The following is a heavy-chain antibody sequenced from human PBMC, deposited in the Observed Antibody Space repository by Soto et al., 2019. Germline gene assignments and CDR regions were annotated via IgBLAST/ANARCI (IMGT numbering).Heavy chain of an antibody. CDR1: GFTFDDYA. V-gene: IGHV3-9*01. CDR2: ISWNSGSI. Sequence: EVQLVESGGGLVQPGRSLRLSCAASGFTFDDYAMHWVRQAPGKGLEWVSGISWNSGSIGYADSVKGRFTISRDNAKNSLYLQTNSLRAEDTALYYCAKDIAVVAANYYSYDMDVWGKWTTVTVSS. CDR3: AKDIAVVAANYYSYDMDV. J-gene: IGHJ6*03. D-gene: IGHD2-15*01.